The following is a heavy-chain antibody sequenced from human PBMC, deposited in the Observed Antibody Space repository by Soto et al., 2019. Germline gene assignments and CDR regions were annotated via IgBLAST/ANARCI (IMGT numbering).Heavy chain of an antibody. CDR2: INPSGGGT. CDR3: ARLFGVEDAPPFDY. Sequence: QVQLVQSGAEVKKPGASVKSSCKASGYTFTNYYMHWVRQAPGQGLEWMGMINPSGGGTDYAQKFKGRISMSSDKSTPTVYMEPSSLISEDTAVYYCARLFGVEDAPPFDYWGTGTMVPVFS. CDR1: GYTFTNYY. J-gene: IGHJ4*02. D-gene: IGHD3-10*01. V-gene: IGHV1-46*01.